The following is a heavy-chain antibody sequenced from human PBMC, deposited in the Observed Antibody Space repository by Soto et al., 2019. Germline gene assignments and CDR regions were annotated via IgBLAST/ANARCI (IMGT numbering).Heavy chain of an antibody. V-gene: IGHV1-69*12. D-gene: IGHD3-9*01. Sequence: QVQLVQSGAEVKKPGSSVKVSCKPSGGTFSSYAISWVRQAPGQWLEWMGGIIPIFGTANYAQKFQGRVTITADESTSTAYMELSSLRSEDTAVYYCASPRGILTGPPDYGMDVWGQGTTVTVSS. CDR3: ASPRGILTGPPDYGMDV. J-gene: IGHJ6*02. CDR2: IIPIFGTA. CDR1: GGTFSSYA.